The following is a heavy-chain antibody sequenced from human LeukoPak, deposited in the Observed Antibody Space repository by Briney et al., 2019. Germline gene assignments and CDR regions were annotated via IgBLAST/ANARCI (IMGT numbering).Heavy chain of an antibody. CDR1: GGSISSSSYY. V-gene: IGHV4-39*07. J-gene: IGHJ4*02. CDR3: ARDRGPDCSGGSCWDY. D-gene: IGHD2-15*01. CDR2: IYYSGST. Sequence: SETLSLTCTVSGGSISSSSYYWGWIRQPPGKGLEWIGSIYYSGSTYYNPSLKSRVTMSLDASKNQFSLKLSSVTAADTAMYYCARDRGPDCSGGSCWDYWGQGSLVTVSS.